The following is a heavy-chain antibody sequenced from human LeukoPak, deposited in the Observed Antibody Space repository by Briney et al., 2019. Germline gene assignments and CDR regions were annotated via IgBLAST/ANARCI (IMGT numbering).Heavy chain of an antibody. D-gene: IGHD5-18*01. J-gene: IGHJ4*02. CDR1: GGSISSYY. CDR2: IYTSGST. V-gene: IGHV4-4*07. Sequence: SETLPLTRTVSGGSISSYYWSWIRQPAGKGLEWIGRIYTSGSTNYNPSLKSRVTMPVDTSKNQFSLKLSSVTAADTAVYYCARHDRPAMVTPFDYWGQGILVTVSS. CDR3: ARHDRPAMVTPFDY.